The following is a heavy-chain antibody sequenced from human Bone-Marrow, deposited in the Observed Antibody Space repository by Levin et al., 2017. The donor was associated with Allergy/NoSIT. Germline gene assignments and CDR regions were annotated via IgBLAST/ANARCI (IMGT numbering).Heavy chain of an antibody. Sequence: PGGSLRLSCKASGGTLSSYAISWVRQAPGQGLEWMGRIIPIVGMANYAQKFQDRVTFTADTSTRTAYMELSSLRSEDTAVYYCARVTGDPNYFDYWGQGTLVTVSS. J-gene: IGHJ4*02. CDR3: ARVTGDPNYFDY. CDR1: GGTLSSYA. V-gene: IGHV1-69*04. CDR2: IIPIVGMA. D-gene: IGHD7-27*01.